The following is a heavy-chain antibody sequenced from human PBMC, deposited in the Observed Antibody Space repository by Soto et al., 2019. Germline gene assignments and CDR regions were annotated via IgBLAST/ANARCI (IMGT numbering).Heavy chain of an antibody. Sequence: EVQLLESGGGLVQPGGSLRLSCAASGFTFSSYAMSWVRQAPGKGLEWVSAISGSGGSTYYADSVKGRFTISRDNSKNTLYLQMNSLRAEDTAVYYCAKDSFAYYDSSEYGMDVWGQGTTVTVSS. V-gene: IGHV3-23*01. J-gene: IGHJ6*02. CDR1: GFTFSSYA. CDR2: ISGSGGST. CDR3: AKDSFAYYDSSEYGMDV. D-gene: IGHD3-22*01.